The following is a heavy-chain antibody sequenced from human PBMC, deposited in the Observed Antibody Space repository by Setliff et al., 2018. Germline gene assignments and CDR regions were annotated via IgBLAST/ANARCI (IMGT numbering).Heavy chain of an antibody. V-gene: IGHV4-61*02. CDR1: GGSISSGNHF. CDR3: ASGRRDPYNFADWYFDL. D-gene: IGHD1-1*01. J-gene: IGHJ2*01. Sequence: PSETLSLTCTLSGGSISSGNHFWSWIRQPAGKGLEWIGRIYTSGSPKYIPSLKSRVTMSVDTSKNQFSLRLDSVTAADTAVYYCASGRRDPYNFADWYFDLWGPGTLVTVSS. CDR2: IYTSGSP.